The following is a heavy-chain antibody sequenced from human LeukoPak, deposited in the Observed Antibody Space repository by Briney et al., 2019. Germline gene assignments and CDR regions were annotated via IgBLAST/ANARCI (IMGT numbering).Heavy chain of an antibody. V-gene: IGHV3-21*01. CDR3: ARGFRNTAMVYHY. CDR1: GFTFSSYS. Sequence: GGSLRLACAASGFTFSSYSMNWVRQAPGKGLEWVSSISSSSSYIYYADSVKGPFTISRDNAKNSLYLQMNSLRAEDTAVYYCARGFRNTAMVYHYWGQGTLVTVSS. J-gene: IGHJ4*02. D-gene: IGHD5-18*01. CDR2: ISSSSSYI.